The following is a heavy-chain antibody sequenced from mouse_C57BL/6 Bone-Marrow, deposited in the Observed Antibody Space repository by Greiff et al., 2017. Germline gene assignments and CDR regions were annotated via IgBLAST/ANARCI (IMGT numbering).Heavy chain of an antibody. J-gene: IGHJ2*01. CDR1: GYTFTDYY. CDR3: ARQTYSIPFDY. CDR2: IYPGSGNT. V-gene: IGHV1-76*01. Sequence: QVQLKESGAELVRPGASVKLSCKASGYTFTDYYINWVKQRPGQGLEWIARIYPGSGNTYYNEKFKGKATLTAEKSSSTAYMQLSSLTSEDSAVYFCARQTYSIPFDYWGQGTTLTVSS. D-gene: IGHD2-5*01.